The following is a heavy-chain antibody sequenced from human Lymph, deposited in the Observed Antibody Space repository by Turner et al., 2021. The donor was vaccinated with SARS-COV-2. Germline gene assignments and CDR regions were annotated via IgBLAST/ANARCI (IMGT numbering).Heavy chain of an antibody. CDR2: IWYDGSTK. J-gene: IGHJ6*02. V-gene: IGHV3-33*01. CDR1: GFTFSSYG. CDR3: ARGSAGGDV. Sequence: QVQLVESGGGVVQPGRSLRLSWAASGFTFSSYGMHWVRQAPGKGLEWVAFIWYDGSTKYYADSVKGRFTISRDNSKNTLYLQMNSLRAEDTAVYYCARGSAGGDVWGQGTTVTVSS. D-gene: IGHD6-13*01.